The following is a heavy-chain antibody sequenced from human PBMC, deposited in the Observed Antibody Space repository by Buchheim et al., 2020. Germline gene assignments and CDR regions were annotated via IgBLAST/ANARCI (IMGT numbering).Heavy chain of an antibody. CDR1: GGSISSGSYY. D-gene: IGHD3-22*01. Sequence: QLQLQESGPGLVKPSETLSLTCAVSGGSISSGSYYWGWIRQPPGKGLEWIGCIYNSGNTYYNPSLKSRVTVSVDTSNNQFSLKLSSVTAADTAVYYCARVGSITMIVSIDYWGQGTL. CDR3: ARVGSITMIVSIDY. V-gene: IGHV4-39*07. CDR2: IYNSGNT. J-gene: IGHJ4*02.